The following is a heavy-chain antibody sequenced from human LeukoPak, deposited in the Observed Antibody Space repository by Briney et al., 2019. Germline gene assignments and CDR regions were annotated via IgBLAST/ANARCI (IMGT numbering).Heavy chain of an antibody. D-gene: IGHD6-13*01. CDR3: ARDKFVAAGRLVQKIDY. V-gene: IGHV1-18*01. CDR1: GYTSTSYG. Sequence: ASVKVSCKASGYTSTSYGISWVRQAPGQGLEWMGWISAYNGNTNYAQKLQGRVTMTTDTSASTAYMELRSLRSDDTAVYYCARDKFVAAGRLVQKIDYWGQGTLVTVSS. CDR2: ISAYNGNT. J-gene: IGHJ4*02.